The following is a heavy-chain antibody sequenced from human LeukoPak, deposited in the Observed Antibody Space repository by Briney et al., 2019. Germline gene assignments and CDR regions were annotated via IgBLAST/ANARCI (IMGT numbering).Heavy chain of an antibody. CDR2: FYYSGST. V-gene: IGHV4-38-2*02. J-gene: IGHJ4*02. CDR3: ARLWRAAIDY. D-gene: IGHD1-1*01. CDR1: GYSISSGYY. Sequence: SETLSLTCTVSGYSISSGYYWGWIRQPPGKGLEWIGSFYYSGSTYYNPSLKSRVTISADTSKNQFSLKLSSVTAADTAVYYCARLWRAAIDYGGQGILVTVSS.